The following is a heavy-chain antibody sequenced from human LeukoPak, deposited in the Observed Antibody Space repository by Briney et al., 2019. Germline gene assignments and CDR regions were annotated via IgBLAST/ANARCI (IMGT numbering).Heavy chain of an antibody. J-gene: IGHJ1*01. Sequence: GGSLRLSCGASGFTFSSYAMSWVRQAPGKGLEWVSAISGSGGSTYYADSVKGRFTISRDNSKNTLYLRMNSLRAEDTDVYYCAGYSSGWTSEYFQHWGQGTLVTVSS. CDR3: AGYSSGWTSEYFQH. V-gene: IGHV3-23*01. CDR1: GFTFSSYA. CDR2: ISGSGGST. D-gene: IGHD6-19*01.